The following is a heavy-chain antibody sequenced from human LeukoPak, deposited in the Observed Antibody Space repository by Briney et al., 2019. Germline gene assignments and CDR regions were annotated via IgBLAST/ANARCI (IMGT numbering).Heavy chain of an antibody. J-gene: IGHJ6*03. CDR3: AGGFPIACYYYMDV. Sequence: GGSLRLSCAASGFTFSSYGMHWVRQAPGKGLEWVAFIRYDGSNKYYADSVKGRFTISRDNSKNSLYLQMNSLRAEDTAVYYCAGGFPIACYYYMDVWGKGTTVTISS. V-gene: IGHV3-30*02. D-gene: IGHD6-13*01. CDR1: GFTFSSYG. CDR2: IRYDGSNK.